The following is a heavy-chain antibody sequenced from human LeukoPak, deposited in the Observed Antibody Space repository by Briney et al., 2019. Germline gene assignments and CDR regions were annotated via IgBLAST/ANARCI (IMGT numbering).Heavy chain of an antibody. CDR2: IRQDGSET. CDR3: ARLSTVDFWSPFDY. Sequence: GGSLRLSCAASGFTFRNYWMSWVRQAPGNGLEWVANIRQDGSETNYVDSVKGRFTISRDDAKTSLYLQMNSLRAEDTALYYCARLSTVDFWSPFDYWGQGTLVTVSS. V-gene: IGHV3-7*03. D-gene: IGHD3-3*01. CDR1: GFTFRNYW. J-gene: IGHJ4*02.